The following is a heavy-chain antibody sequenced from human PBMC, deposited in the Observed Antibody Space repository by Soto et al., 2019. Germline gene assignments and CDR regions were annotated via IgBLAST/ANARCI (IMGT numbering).Heavy chain of an antibody. CDR2: IKRTADGGTT. Sequence: EEQLVESGGGLVEPGGSLRLSCAASGFTFSNAWMTWVRQAPGKGLEWVGRIKRTADGGTTDYAAPVKDRFTISRDDSENTLYLQMSSLKTEDTALYYCAKGEYGSSLYFQQWGECTLVTVSS. CDR3: AKGEYGSSLYFQQ. CDR1: GFTFSNAW. D-gene: IGHD6-6*01. V-gene: IGHV3-15*01. J-gene: IGHJ1*01.